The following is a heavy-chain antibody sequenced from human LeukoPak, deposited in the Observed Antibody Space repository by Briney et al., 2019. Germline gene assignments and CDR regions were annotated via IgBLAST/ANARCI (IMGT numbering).Heavy chain of an antibody. CDR1: GFTFSSYG. J-gene: IGHJ4*02. Sequence: PGGSLRLSCAASGFTFSSYGMHWVRQAPGKGLEWVAVIWYDGSNKYYADSVKGRFTISRDNSKNTLYLQMNSLRAEDTAVYYCARDGAFRIYDYWGQGTLVTVSS. V-gene: IGHV3-33*01. CDR3: ARDGAFRIYDY. CDR2: IWYDGSNK. D-gene: IGHD3-3*02.